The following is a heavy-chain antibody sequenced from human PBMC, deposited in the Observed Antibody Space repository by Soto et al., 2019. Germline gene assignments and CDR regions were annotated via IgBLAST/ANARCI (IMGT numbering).Heavy chain of an antibody. J-gene: IGHJ6*02. CDR3: ASMGSGRTSYYYYGMDV. CDR2: INPSGGST. V-gene: IGHV1-46*01. CDR1: GYTFTSYY. D-gene: IGHD3-10*01. Sequence: ASVKVSCKASGYTFTSYYMHWVRQAPGQGLEWMGIINPSGGSTSYAQKFQGRVTMTRDTSTSTVYMELSSLRSEDTAVYYCASMGSGRTSYYYYGMDVWGQGTTVTVSS.